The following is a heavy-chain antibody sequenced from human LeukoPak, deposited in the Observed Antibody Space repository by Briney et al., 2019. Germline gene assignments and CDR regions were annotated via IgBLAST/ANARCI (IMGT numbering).Heavy chain of an antibody. J-gene: IGHJ4*02. Sequence: PGGSLRLSCAASGFTFNSYWMSWVRQAPGKGLEWVANIKQDGSEKYYVDSVKGRFTISRDNAKNSLYLQMNSLRAEDTAVYYCARGRWDPGVWGQGTLVTVSS. CDR2: IKQDGSEK. CDR1: GFTFNSYW. CDR3: ARGRWDPGV. D-gene: IGHD4-23*01. V-gene: IGHV3-7*04.